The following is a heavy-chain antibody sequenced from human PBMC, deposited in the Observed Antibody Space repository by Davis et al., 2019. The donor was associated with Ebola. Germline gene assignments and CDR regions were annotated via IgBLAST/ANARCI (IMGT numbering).Heavy chain of an antibody. J-gene: IGHJ4*02. D-gene: IGHD4-17*01. V-gene: IGHV3-30-3*01. CDR2: ISFDGGNK. CDR1: GFTFTSYA. Sequence: PGGSLRLSCAASGFTFTSYAMHWVRQAPGKWLEWVALISFDGGNKYYADSVKGRFTISRDNAKNSLYLQMNSLRAEDTAVYYCARDPYGDHANDYWGQGTLVTVSS. CDR3: ARDPYGDHANDY.